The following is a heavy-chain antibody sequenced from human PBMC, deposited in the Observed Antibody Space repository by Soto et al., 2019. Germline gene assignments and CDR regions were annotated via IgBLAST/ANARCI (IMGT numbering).Heavy chain of an antibody. Sequence: GGSLRLSCAVSGFIFRNYWMAWARQAPGKGLQWVAVVKQDGSETHYVDSVRGRFTISRDNAKNSLYLQMNSLRADDTAVYYCAREQYDGSGPDYWGQGTQVTVSS. CDR3: AREQYDGSGPDY. CDR1: GFIFRNYW. CDR2: VKQDGSET. J-gene: IGHJ4*02. D-gene: IGHD3-22*01. V-gene: IGHV3-7*01.